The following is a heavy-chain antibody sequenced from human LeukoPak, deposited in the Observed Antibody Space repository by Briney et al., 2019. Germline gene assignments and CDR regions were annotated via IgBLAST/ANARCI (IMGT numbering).Heavy chain of an antibody. CDR3: AREGGDPEITFGGVIVYYYYMDV. CDR1: GFTFSSYE. J-gene: IGHJ6*03. D-gene: IGHD3-16*02. CDR2: ISSSGSTI. Sequence: PGGSLRLSCAASGFTFSSYEMNWVRQAPGKGLEWVSYISSSGSTIYYADSVKGRFTISRDNAKNSLYLQMNSLRAEDTAVYYCAREGGDPEITFGGVIVYYYYMDVWGKGTTVTISS. V-gene: IGHV3-48*03.